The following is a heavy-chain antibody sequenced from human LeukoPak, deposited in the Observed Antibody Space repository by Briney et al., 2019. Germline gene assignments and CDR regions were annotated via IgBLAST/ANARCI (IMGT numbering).Heavy chain of an antibody. CDR3: ARNSPHTYYDILTGYYNPLFDY. D-gene: IGHD3-9*01. CDR2: IYYSGST. J-gene: IGHJ4*02. V-gene: IGHV4-59*08. CDR1: GGSISSYY. Sequence: PETLSLTCTVSGGSISSYYWSWIRQPPGKGLEWIGYIYYSGSTNYNPSLKSRVTISVDTSKNQFSLKLSSVTAADTAVYYCARNSPHTYYDILTGYYNPLFDYWGQGTLVTVSS.